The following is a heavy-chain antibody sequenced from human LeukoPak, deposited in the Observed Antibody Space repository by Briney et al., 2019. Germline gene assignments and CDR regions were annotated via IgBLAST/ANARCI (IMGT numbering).Heavy chain of an antibody. V-gene: IGHV3-64*01. CDR2: ISSNGGST. J-gene: IGHJ4*02. CDR1: GLTFSSYA. CDR3: ARSLEAAVTKSSEGGFDY. D-gene: IGHD4-11*01. Sequence: SGGSLRLSCAASGLTFSSYAMHWVRQAPGKGLEYVSAISSNGGSTYYANSVKGRFTISRDNSKNTLYLQMGSLRAEDMAVYYCARSLEAAVTKSSEGGFDYWGQGTLVTVSS.